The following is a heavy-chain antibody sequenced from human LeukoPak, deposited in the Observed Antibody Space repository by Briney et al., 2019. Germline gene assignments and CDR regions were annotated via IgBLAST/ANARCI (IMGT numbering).Heavy chain of an antibody. CDR3: ARQSGWYPHWCFDL. D-gene: IGHD6-19*01. J-gene: IGHJ2*01. CDR2: IHYSGST. V-gene: IGHV4-39*01. Sequence: SETLSLTCTVSGGSISSSSYYWGWIRQPPGKGLEWIGSIHYSGSTYDNPSLRSRVTISVDTSKNQFSLKLSSVTAADTAVYYCARQSGWYPHWCFDLWGRGTLVTVSS. CDR1: GGSISSSSYY.